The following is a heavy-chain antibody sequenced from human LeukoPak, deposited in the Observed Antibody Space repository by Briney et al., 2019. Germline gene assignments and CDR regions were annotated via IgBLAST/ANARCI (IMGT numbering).Heavy chain of an antibody. CDR2: INSDGSST. D-gene: IGHD1-26*01. J-gene: IGHJ3*02. Sequence: GGSLRLSCAASGFTFSSYWMHWVRQAPGKGLVWVSRINSDGSSTSYADSVKGRFTISRDNAKNTLYLQMNSLRAEDTAVYYCARMSGRRHDAFDIWGQGTMVTVSS. V-gene: IGHV3-74*01. CDR3: ARMSGRRHDAFDI. CDR1: GFTFSSYW.